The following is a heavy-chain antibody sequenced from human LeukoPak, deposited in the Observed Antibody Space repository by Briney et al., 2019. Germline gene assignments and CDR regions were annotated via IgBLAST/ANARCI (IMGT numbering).Heavy chain of an antibody. Sequence: SGGSLRLSCAASGFTFSNAWMTWVRQAPGKGLEWVLTIGSSAGDTHYADSVKGRFTISRDNSKNSLYLQMNSLRAEDTAVYYCAKYYYTSGSSGGRVFDYWGQGTLVTVSS. CDR3: AKYYYTSGSSGGRVFDY. J-gene: IGHJ4*02. V-gene: IGHV3-23*01. D-gene: IGHD3-10*01. CDR2: IGSSAGDT. CDR1: GFTFSNAW.